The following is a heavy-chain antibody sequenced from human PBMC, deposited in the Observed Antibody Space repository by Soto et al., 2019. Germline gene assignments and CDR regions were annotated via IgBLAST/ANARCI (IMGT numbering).Heavy chain of an antibody. CDR3: ARERYDILTGYYWPTDYYYYYGMDV. V-gene: IGHV1-18*01. Sequence: ASVKVSCKASGYTFTSYGISWVRQAPGQGLEWMGWISAYNGNTNYAQKLQGRVTMTTDTSTSTAYMELRSLRFDDTAVYYCARERYDILTGYYWPTDYYYYYGMDVWGQGTTVTVSS. J-gene: IGHJ6*02. CDR1: GYTFTSYG. CDR2: ISAYNGNT. D-gene: IGHD3-9*01.